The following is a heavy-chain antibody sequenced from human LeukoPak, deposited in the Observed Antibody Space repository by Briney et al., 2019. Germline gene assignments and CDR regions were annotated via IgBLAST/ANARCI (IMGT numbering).Heavy chain of an antibody. J-gene: IGHJ4*02. CDR3: ARGVWYHDY. D-gene: IGHD6-13*01. CDR2: IYYSGST. CDR1: GDSISSSY. Sequence: SETLSLTCTVSGDSISSSYWSWIRQPPGKGLEWIGYIYYSGSTNYNPSLKSRVTISVDTSKSQFSLKLSSVTAADTAVYYCARGVWYHDYWGQGTLVTVSS. V-gene: IGHV4-59*01.